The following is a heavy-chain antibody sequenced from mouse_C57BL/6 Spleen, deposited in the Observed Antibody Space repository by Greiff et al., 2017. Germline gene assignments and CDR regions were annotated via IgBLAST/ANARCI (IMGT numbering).Heavy chain of an antibody. CDR2: INPSTGGT. V-gene: IGHV1-42*01. J-gene: IGHJ4*01. CDR3: ARSGAYYGSSPYYYAMDY. CDR1: GYSFTGYY. D-gene: IGHD1-1*01. Sequence: EVKLQESGPELVKPGASVKISCKASGYSFTGYYMNWVKQSPEKSLEWIGEINPSTGGTTYNQKFKAKATLTVDKSSSTAYMQLKSLTSEDSAVYYCARSGAYYGSSPYYYAMDYWGQGTSVTVSS.